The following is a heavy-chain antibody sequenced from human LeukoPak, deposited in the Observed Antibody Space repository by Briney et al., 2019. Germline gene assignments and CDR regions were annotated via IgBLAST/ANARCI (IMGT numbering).Heavy chain of an antibody. CDR3: ARGIVVVTAIRIWFDP. J-gene: IGHJ5*02. CDR2: MNPNSGNT. Sequence: ASVKVSCKASGGTFSSHAISWVRQAPGQGLEWMGWMNPNSGNTGYAQKFQGRITMTRNTSISTAYMELSSLRSEDTAVYYCARGIVVVTAIRIWFDPWGQGTLVTVSS. CDR1: GGTFSSHA. D-gene: IGHD2-21*02. V-gene: IGHV1-8*02.